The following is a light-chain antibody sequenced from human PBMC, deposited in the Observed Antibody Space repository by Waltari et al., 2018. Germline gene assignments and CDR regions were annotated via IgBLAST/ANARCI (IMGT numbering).Light chain of an antibody. J-gene: IGLJ1*01. CDR1: SANIGSNS. V-gene: IGLV1-44*01. CDR3: AAWDDSLNGYV. Sequence: QSVLTQPPSASGTPGQRVTISCSGSSANIGSNSVNWFQQLPGTAPKLVINYSFQRPSVGPDRFVGSKSGTSASLAISGLLSEDEADYYCAAWDDSLNGYVFGTGTHVSV. CDR2: YSF.